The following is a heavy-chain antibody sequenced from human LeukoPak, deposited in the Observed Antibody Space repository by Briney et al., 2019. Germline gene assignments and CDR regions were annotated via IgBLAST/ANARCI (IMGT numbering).Heavy chain of an antibody. J-gene: IGHJ4*02. CDR3: ARYSGWYSSVPIDY. V-gene: IGHV4-30-4*08. Sequence: SQTLSLTCTVSGGSISSGDYYWRWIRQPPGTGLEWIGYIYYSGSTYYNPSLKSRVTISVDTSKNQFSLKLSSVTAADTAVYYCARYSGWYSSVPIDYWGQGTLVTASS. D-gene: IGHD6-19*01. CDR2: IYYSGST. CDR1: GGSISSGDYY.